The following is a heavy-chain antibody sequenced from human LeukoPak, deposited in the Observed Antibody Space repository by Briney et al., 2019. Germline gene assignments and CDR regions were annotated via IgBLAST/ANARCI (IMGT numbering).Heavy chain of an antibody. V-gene: IGHV3-48*04. D-gene: IGHD2/OR15-2a*01. CDR1: GFTFSTYN. J-gene: IGHJ6*03. CDR3: ASFSIRTGAYYLDV. CDR2: ISPRGTTR. Sequence: GGSLRLSCVASGFTFSTYNMNWVRQAPGKGLEWVSHISPRGTTRYYADSVKGRFTISRDNPKNSLYLKMSSLRVEDSAVYYCASFSIRTGAYYLDVWGKGTTVAVSS.